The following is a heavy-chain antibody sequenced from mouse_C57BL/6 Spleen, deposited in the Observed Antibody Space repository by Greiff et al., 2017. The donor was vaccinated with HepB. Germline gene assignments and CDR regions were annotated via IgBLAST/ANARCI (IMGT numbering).Heavy chain of an antibody. V-gene: IGHV5-9-1*02. D-gene: IGHD1-1*01. Sequence: EVHLVESGEGLVKPGGSLKLSCAASGFTFSSYAMSWVRQTPEKRLEWVAYISSGGDYIYYADTVKGRFTISRDNARNTLYLQMSSLKSEDTAMYYCTRDPYYYGSSSWFAYWGQGTLVTVSA. J-gene: IGHJ3*01. CDR2: ISSGGDYI. CDR1: GFTFSSYA. CDR3: TRDPYYYGSSSWFAY.